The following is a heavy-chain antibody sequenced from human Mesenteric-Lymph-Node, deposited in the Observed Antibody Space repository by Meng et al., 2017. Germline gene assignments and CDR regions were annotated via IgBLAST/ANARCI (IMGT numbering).Heavy chain of an antibody. J-gene: IGHJ4*02. CDR3: ARPSLGYYDSSGYYYGY. Sequence: GESLKISCAVSGFTFSNYWMTWVRQAPGKGLEWVTNINQDGSEKYYVDSVKGRFTISRDNAKNSLYLQMNSLRAEDTAVYYCARPSLGYYDSSGYYYGYWGQGTLVTVSS. V-gene: IGHV3-7*01. CDR1: GFTFSNYW. D-gene: IGHD3-22*01. CDR2: INQDGSEK.